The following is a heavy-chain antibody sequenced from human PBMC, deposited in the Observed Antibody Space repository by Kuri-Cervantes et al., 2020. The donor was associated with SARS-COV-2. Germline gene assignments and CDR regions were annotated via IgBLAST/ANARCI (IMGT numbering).Heavy chain of an antibody. D-gene: IGHD3-22*01. J-gene: IGHJ4*02. CDR3: ATVSDYYDSSGYFLDFDY. V-gene: IGHV3-21*01. CDR1: GFTFSSYS. CDR2: ISSSSSYI. Sequence: GESLKISCAASGFTFSSYSMNWVRQAPGKGLEWVSSISSSSSYIYYADSVKGRSTISRDNAKNSLYLQMNSLRAEDTAVYYCATVSDYYDSSGYFLDFDYWGQGTLVTVSS.